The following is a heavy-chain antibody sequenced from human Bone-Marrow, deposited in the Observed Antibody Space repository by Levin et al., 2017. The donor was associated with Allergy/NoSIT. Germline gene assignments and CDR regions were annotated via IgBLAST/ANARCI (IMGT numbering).Heavy chain of an antibody. J-gene: IGHJ5*02. V-gene: IGHV4-34*01. CDR1: GGSFSDYY. CDR3: ARGGVRGYSYGRINWFDP. D-gene: IGHD5-18*01. CDR2: INHSGGT. Sequence: PSETLSLTCTVYGGSFSDYYWSWIRQPPGKGLEWIGEINHSGGTNYNPSLKSRVTISVDTSKNQFSLKLNSVTAADTAVYYCARGGVRGYSYGRINWFDPWGQGTLVTVSS.